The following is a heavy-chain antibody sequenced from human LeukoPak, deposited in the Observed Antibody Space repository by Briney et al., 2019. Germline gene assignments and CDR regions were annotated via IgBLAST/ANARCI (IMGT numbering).Heavy chain of an antibody. CDR1: GFTFSNAW. CDR2: IKSKTDGGTT. D-gene: IGHD4-17*01. CDR3: TTPIYGEIPDY. V-gene: IGHV3-15*01. Sequence: GGSLRLSCAASGFTFSNAWMSWVRQAPGKGLEWVGRIKSKTDGGTTDYAAPVKGRSTISRDDSKNTLYLQMNSLKTEDTAVYYCTTPIYGEIPDYWGQGTLVTVSS. J-gene: IGHJ4*02.